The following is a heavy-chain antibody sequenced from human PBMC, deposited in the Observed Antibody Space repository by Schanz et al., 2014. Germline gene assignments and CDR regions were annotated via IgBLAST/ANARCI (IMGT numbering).Heavy chain of an antibody. J-gene: IGHJ6*02. Sequence: EVQLVESGGGLVKPGGSLRLSCAASGFTLSNYAMSWVRQAPGKGLEWVSALSEGGGGTHYADSVKGRFTISRDNAKNTLYLQMNSLRAEDTAVYYCLAPDYGMDVWGQGTTVTVSS. V-gene: IGHV3-23*04. CDR3: LAPDYGMDV. CDR2: LSEGGGGT. CDR1: GFTLSNYA.